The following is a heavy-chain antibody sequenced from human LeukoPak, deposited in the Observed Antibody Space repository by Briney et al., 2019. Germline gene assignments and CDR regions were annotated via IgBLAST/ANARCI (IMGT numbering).Heavy chain of an antibody. CDR3: ARHGSLGIKRWFDP. CDR1: GGSISSYY. D-gene: IGHD3-10*01. V-gene: IGHV4-59*08. CDR2: IYYSGST. Sequence: PSETLSLTCTVSGGSISSYYWSWIRQPPGKGLEWIGYIYYSGSTNYNPSLKSRVTISVDTSKNQFSLKLSSVTAADTAVYYCARHGSLGIKRWFDPWGQGTLVTVSS. J-gene: IGHJ5*02.